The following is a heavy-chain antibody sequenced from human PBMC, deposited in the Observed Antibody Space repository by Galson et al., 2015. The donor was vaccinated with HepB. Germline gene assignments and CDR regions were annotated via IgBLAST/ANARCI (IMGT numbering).Heavy chain of an antibody. CDR2: ISHGGCCT. V-gene: IGHV3-23*01. Sequence: SLRLSCAASGFIFSSYGMTWVRQAPGKGLECVSTISHGGCCTYYADSVKGRFTISRDSSKDTVYLQMNSLRDEDTAVYYCTRGERNLGEYWGQGTLVTVSS. CDR3: TRGERNLGEY. J-gene: IGHJ4*02. CDR1: GFIFSSYG.